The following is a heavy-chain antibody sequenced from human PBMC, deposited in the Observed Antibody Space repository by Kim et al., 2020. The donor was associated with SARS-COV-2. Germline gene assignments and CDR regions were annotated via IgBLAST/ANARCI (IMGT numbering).Heavy chain of an antibody. CDR3: AREVAGYCTGVLCYTEHVAGLKLYYYGSGSPFDY. V-gene: IGHV3-33*01. J-gene: IGHJ4*02. Sequence: GGSLRLSCAASGFTFSSYGMHWVRQAPGKGLEWVAVIWYDGSNKYYADSVKGRFTISRDNSKNTLYLQMNSLRAEDTAVYYCAREVAGYCTGVLCYTEHVAGLKLYYYGSGSPFDYWGQGTLVTVSS. D-gene: IGHD2-8*02. CDR2: IWYDGSNK. CDR1: GFTFSSYG.